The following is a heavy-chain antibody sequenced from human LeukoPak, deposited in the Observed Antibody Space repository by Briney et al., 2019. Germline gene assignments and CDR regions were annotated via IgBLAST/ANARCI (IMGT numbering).Heavy chain of an antibody. D-gene: IGHD1-26*01. CDR2: IYYSGST. CDR1: GGSISSSSYY. V-gene: IGHV4-39*01. CDR3: ARIVGATPGPFDY. J-gene: IGHJ4*02. Sequence: PSETLSLTCTVSGGSISSSSYYGGWIRQPPGKGLEWIGSIYYSGSTYYNPSLKSRVTISVDTSKNQFSLKLSSVTAADTAVYYCARIVGATPGPFDYWGQGTLVTVSS.